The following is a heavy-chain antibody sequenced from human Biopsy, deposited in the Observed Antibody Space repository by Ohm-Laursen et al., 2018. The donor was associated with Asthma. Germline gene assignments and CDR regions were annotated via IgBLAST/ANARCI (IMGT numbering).Heavy chain of an antibody. CDR2: INAGDGNT. CDR3: ARTYYDFLTGQVNDAFAL. CDR1: GYTFIHFA. V-gene: IGHV1-3*01. J-gene: IGHJ3*01. D-gene: IGHD3-9*01. Sequence: GASVKVSCKVSGYTFIHFAIHWVRQAPGQRLEWMGWINAGDGNTKYSQKFQGRVTITRDTSASTAYMDLRSLRSEDTATYYCARTYYDFLTGQVNDAFALWGQGTMVTVSS.